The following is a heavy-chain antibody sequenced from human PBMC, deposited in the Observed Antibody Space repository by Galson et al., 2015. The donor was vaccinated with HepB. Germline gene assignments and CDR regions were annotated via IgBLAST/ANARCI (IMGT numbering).Heavy chain of an antibody. D-gene: IGHD3-3*01. CDR3: ARPLLMVSRYDFWSGWYEKYYYYYGMDV. Sequence: SLRLSCAASGFTFSSYAMHWVRQAPGKGLEWVAVISYDGSNKYYADSVKGRFTISRDNSKNTLYLQMNSLRAEDTAVYYCARPLLMVSRYDFWSGWYEKYYYYYGMDVWGQGTTVTVSS. J-gene: IGHJ6*02. V-gene: IGHV3-30-3*01. CDR1: GFTFSSYA. CDR2: ISYDGSNK.